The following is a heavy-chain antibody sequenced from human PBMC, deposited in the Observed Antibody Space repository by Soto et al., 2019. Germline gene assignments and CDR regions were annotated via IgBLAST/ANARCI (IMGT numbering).Heavy chain of an antibody. J-gene: IGHJ1*01. D-gene: IGHD3-3*01. V-gene: IGHV1-46*03. CDR3: AREGDDFWSIYQAVRAEYFQH. Sequence: QVQLVQTGAEVKKPGASVKVSCKASGYTFTSYYMHWVRQAPGQGLEWMGIINPSGGSTSYAQKFQGRVTMTRDTSTSTGYMELSSLRSEDTAVYYCAREGDDFWSIYQAVRAEYFQHWGQGTLVTVSS. CDR2: INPSGGST. CDR1: GYTFTSYY.